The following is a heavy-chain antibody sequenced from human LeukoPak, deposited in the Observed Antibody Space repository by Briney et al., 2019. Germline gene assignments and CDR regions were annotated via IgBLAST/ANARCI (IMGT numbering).Heavy chain of an antibody. Sequence: GGSLRLSCAASGFKFSSYWMHWVRQAPGKGLVWVSSISSSSSYIYYADSVKGRFTISRDNAKNSLYLQMNSLRAEDTAVYYCARTIRPSSSYSGDVDYWGQGTLVTVSS. CDR2: ISSSSSYI. J-gene: IGHJ4*02. CDR1: GFKFSSYW. CDR3: ARTIRPSSSYSGDVDY. V-gene: IGHV3-21*01. D-gene: IGHD3-22*01.